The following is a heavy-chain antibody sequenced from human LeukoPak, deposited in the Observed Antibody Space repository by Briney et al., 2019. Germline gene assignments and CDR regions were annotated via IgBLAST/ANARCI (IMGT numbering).Heavy chain of an antibody. D-gene: IGHD2-2*01. J-gene: IGHJ3*02. CDR2: IIPILGIA. V-gene: IGHV1-69*04. Sequence: SVKVSCKASGGTFSSYAISWVRQAPGQGLEWMGRIIPILGIANYAQKFQGRVTITADKSTSTAYMELSSLRSEDTAVYYCASQRDIVVVPAAAYAFDIWGQGAMVTVSS. CDR3: ASQRDIVVVPAAAYAFDI. CDR1: GGTFSSYA.